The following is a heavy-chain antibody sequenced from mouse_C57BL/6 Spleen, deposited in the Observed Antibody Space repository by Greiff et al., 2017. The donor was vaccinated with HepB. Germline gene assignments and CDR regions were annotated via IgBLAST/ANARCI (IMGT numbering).Heavy chain of an antibody. CDR2: IDPSDSET. J-gene: IGHJ4*01. V-gene: IGHV1-52*01. CDR3: GRGDGNYGAMDY. D-gene: IGHD2-1*01. Sequence: QVQLQQPGAELVRPGSSVKLSCKASGYTFTSYWMHWVKQRPIQGLEWIGNIDPSDSETHYNQKFKDKATLTVDKSSSTAYMQLSSLTSEDSAVYYCGRGDGNYGAMDYWGQGTSVTVSS. CDR1: GYTFTSYW.